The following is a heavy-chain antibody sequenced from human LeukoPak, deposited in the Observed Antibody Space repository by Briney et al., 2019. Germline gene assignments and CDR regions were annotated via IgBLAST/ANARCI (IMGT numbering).Heavy chain of an antibody. Sequence: SETLSLTCAVYGGSFSGYYWSWVRQPPGKGLEWIGEINDSGRTNYNPSLKSRVTISVDTSKNQFSLKLSSVTAADTAVYYCARHLGSGYYSAIGYWGQGTLVTVSS. CDR2: INDSGRT. CDR3: ARHLGSGYYSAIGY. J-gene: IGHJ4*02. CDR1: GGSFSGYY. V-gene: IGHV4-34*01. D-gene: IGHD3-22*01.